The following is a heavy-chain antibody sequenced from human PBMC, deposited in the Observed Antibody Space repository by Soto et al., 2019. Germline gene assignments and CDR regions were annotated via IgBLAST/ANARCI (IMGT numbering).Heavy chain of an antibody. J-gene: IGHJ6*02. V-gene: IGHV1-69*12. D-gene: IGHD3-10*01. CDR3: ARNSWSYGYYYYYYGMDV. CDR1: GGTFSSYA. Sequence: QVQLVQSGAEVKKPGSSVKVSCKASGGTFSSYAISWVRQAPGQGLEWMGRIITILGTANYAQKFQGRVTITADESTSTAYMELSSLRSEDTAVYYCARNSWSYGYYYYYYGMDVWGQGTTVTVSS. CDR2: IITILGTA.